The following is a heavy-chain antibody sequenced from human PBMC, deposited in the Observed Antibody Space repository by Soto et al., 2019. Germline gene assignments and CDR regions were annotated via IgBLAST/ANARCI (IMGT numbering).Heavy chain of an antibody. CDR2: INHSGST. D-gene: IGHD3-10*01. CDR1: GGSFSGYY. J-gene: IGHJ4*02. Sequence: SETLSLTCAVYGGSFSGYYWSWIRQPPGKGLEWIGEINHSGSTNYNPSLKSRVTISVDTSKNQFSLKLSSVTAADTAVYYCTTDQGVREFLITTNWGQGTLVTVSS. CDR3: TTDQGVREFLITTN. V-gene: IGHV4-34*01.